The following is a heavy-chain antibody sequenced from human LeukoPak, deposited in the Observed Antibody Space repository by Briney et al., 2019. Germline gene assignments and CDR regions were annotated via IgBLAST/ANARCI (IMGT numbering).Heavy chain of an antibody. V-gene: IGHV3-53*01. CDR3: ARDRLGYSYGFDY. CDR1: GFTVSSNY. CDR2: IYSGGST. J-gene: IGHJ4*02. D-gene: IGHD5-18*01. Sequence: PGGSLRLSCAASGFTVSSNYMSWVRQAPGKGLEWVSVIYSGGSTYYADSVKGRFTISRDNAKNSLYLQMNSLRAEDTAVYYCARDRLGYSYGFDYWGQGTLVTVSS.